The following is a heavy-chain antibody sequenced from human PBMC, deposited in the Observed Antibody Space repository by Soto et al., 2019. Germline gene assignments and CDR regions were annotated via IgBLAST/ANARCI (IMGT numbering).Heavy chain of an antibody. Sequence: SETLSLTCTISGGSISSSSYYWGWIRQPPGQGLEWIGYIYYSGSTNYNPSLKSRVTISVDTSKNQFSLKLSSVTAADTAVYYCARELFGRSVWFDPWGQGTLVTVSS. CDR3: ARELFGRSVWFDP. V-gene: IGHV4-61*01. CDR1: GGSISSSSYY. D-gene: IGHD3-10*01. J-gene: IGHJ5*02. CDR2: IYYSGST.